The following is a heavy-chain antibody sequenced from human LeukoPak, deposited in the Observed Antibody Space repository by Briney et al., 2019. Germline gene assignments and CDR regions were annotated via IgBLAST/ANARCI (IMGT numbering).Heavy chain of an antibody. Sequence: GGSLRLSCAVSGFTFSSYAMSWVRQAPGKGLEWVSAISGGGGSTYYADSVKGWFTISRDNSKNTLYLQMNSLRVEDTALYYCARGYKWNDEAGYFDYWGQGTLVTVSS. CDR2: ISGGGGST. CDR1: GFTFSSYA. V-gene: IGHV3-23*01. CDR3: ARGYKWNDEAGYFDY. J-gene: IGHJ4*02. D-gene: IGHD1-20*01.